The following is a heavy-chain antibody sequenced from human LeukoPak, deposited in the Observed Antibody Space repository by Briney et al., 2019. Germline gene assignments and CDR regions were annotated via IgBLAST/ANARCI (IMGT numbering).Heavy chain of an antibody. CDR3: ARGPFYCSSTSCHRAPFDP. V-gene: IGHV3-53*01. D-gene: IGHD2-2*01. CDR2: IYSGGST. Sequence: GGSLRLSCAASGFTVSSNYMSWVRQAPGRGLEWVSVIYSGGSTYYADSGKGRFTISRDNSKNTLYLQMNSLRAEDTAVYYCARGPFYCSSTSCHRAPFDPWGQGTLVTVSS. CDR1: GFTVSSNY. J-gene: IGHJ5*02.